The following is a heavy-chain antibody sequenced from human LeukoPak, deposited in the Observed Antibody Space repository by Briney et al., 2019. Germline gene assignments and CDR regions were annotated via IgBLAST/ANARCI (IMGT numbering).Heavy chain of an antibody. D-gene: IGHD1-26*01. V-gene: IGHV4-4*07. Sequence: SETLSLTCTVSGGSIASYYWSWIRQPAGKGLEWIGRIYTSGSSNYNPSLKSRVTMSIDTSKNQFSLKLTSVTAADTAVYYCARDWGELGSYWGQGILVTVSS. CDR1: GGSIASYY. CDR2: IYTSGSS. CDR3: ARDWGELGSY. J-gene: IGHJ4*02.